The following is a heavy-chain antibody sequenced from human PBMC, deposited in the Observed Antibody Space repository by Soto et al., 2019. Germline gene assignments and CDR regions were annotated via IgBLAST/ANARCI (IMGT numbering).Heavy chain of an antibody. CDR3: AKNEAAMANGGMDYYYYMDV. CDR2: ISGSGGST. V-gene: IGHV3-23*01. D-gene: IGHD5-18*01. J-gene: IGHJ6*03. CDR1: GFTFSSYA. Sequence: GGSLRLSCAASGFTFSSYAMSWVRQAPGKGLEWVSAISGSGGSTYYADSVKGRFTISRDNSKNTLYLQMNSLRAEDTAVYYCAKNEAAMANGGMDYYYYMDVWGKGTTVTVSS.